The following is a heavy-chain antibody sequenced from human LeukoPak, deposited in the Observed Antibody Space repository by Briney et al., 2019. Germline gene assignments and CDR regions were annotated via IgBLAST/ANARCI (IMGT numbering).Heavy chain of an antibody. CDR2: IYTSGST. V-gene: IGHV4-61*02. D-gene: IGHD1-26*01. Sequence: SETLSLTCTVSGGSISSGSYSWGWIRQPAGKGLEWIGRIYTSGSTNYNPSLKSRVTISVDTSKNQFSLKLSSVTAADTAVYYCAREAGDSGSPGDYWGQGTLVTVSS. J-gene: IGHJ4*02. CDR1: GGSISSGSYS. CDR3: AREAGDSGSPGDY.